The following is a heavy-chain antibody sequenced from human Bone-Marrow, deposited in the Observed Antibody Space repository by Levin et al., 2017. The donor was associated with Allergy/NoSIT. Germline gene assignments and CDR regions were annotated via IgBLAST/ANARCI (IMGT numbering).Heavy chain of an antibody. Sequence: SGESLKISCKASGYSFTSYWIGWVRQMPGKGLEWMGIIYPRDSDTRYSPSFQGQVTISADKSISTAYLQWSSLKAADTAMHYCAREGAYSSPAGFDPWGQGTLVSVSS. CDR3: AREGAYSSPAGFDP. CDR1: GYSFTSYW. V-gene: IGHV5-51*01. J-gene: IGHJ5*02. D-gene: IGHD6-13*01. CDR2: IYPRDSDT.